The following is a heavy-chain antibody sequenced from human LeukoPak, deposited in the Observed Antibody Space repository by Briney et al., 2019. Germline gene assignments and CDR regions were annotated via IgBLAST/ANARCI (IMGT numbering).Heavy chain of an antibody. CDR2: ISGRGEAI. V-gene: IGHV3-48*01. J-gene: IGHJ4*02. Sequence: GGSLRLSCAASGFTFSNHNMDWVRQAPGKGLEWISYISGRGEAIFYADSVQGRFTISRDNAKNSIYLQMNGLTAEDTAVYYCARTYGSGSLDYGGQGTLVTVSS. CDR1: GFTFSNHN. D-gene: IGHD2-15*01. CDR3: ARTYGSGSLDY.